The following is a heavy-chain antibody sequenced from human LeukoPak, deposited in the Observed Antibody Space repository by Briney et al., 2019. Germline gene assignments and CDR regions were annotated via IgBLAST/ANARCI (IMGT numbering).Heavy chain of an antibody. Sequence: PGGSLRLSCAASGFTFTSHVMSWVRQAPGKGLEWVSAISGSGGSTYYADSVKGRFTISRDNSKNTLYLQMNSLRAEDTAVYYCAKGGDNWNRYYFDYWGQGTLVTVSS. CDR1: GFTFTSHV. CDR2: ISGSGGST. D-gene: IGHD1-1*01. CDR3: AKGGDNWNRYYFDY. J-gene: IGHJ4*02. V-gene: IGHV3-23*01.